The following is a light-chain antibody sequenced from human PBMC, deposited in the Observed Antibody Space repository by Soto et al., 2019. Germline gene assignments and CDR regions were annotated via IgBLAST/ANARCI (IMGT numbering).Light chain of an antibody. CDR3: QQYGSSPSWT. Sequence: EIVMTQSPGTLSLSPVEIATLSFMASQSVSSSYLAWYQQKPGQAPRLLIYGASSRATGIPDRFSGSGSGTDFTLTISRLEPEDFAVYYCQQYGSSPSWTFGQGTKVDIK. CDR2: GAS. V-gene: IGKV3-20*01. CDR1: QSVSSSY. J-gene: IGKJ1*01.